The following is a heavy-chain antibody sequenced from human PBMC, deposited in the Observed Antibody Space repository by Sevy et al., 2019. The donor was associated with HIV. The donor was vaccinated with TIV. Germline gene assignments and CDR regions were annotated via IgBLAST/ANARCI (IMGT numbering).Heavy chain of an antibody. CDR1: GGSISSYY. CDR2: IYYSGST. V-gene: IGHV4-59*01. Sequence: SETLSLTCTVSGGSISSYYWSWIRQPPGKGLEWIGYIYYSGSTNYNPSLKSRVTISVDTSKNQFSLKLSSVTAADTAVYYCAREGHYDYVWGSYRPGGYFDYWGQGSLVTVSS. J-gene: IGHJ4*02. CDR3: AREGHYDYVWGSYRPGGYFDY. D-gene: IGHD3-16*02.